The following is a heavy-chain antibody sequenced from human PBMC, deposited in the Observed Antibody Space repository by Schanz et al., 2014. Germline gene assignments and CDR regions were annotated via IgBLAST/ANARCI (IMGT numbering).Heavy chain of an antibody. CDR3: AKAKSGAHGAFDI. J-gene: IGHJ3*02. V-gene: IGHV3-11*01. D-gene: IGHD3-10*01. Sequence: VQLVESGGGLVKPGGSLRLSCAASGFTFSDYYMSWVRQAPGKGLEWVSYISSVGISKYYADPVKGRFTISRDSAKNSLYLQMNSLRAEDTAVYYCAKAKSGAHGAFDIWGQGTMVTVSS. CDR2: ISSVGISK. CDR1: GFTFSDYY.